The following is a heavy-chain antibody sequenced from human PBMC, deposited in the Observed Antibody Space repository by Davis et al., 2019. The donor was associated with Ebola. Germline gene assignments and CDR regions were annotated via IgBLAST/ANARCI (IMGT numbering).Heavy chain of an antibody. CDR1: GFTFSSYD. V-gene: IGHV3-30*03. J-gene: IGHJ4*02. CDR3: AGKDYYFDC. CDR2: VSYDGSDT. Sequence: GESLKISCSASGFTFSSYDMHWVRQAPGKGLEWVAAVSYDGSDTYYGDSVKGRFTISRENSRNTVYLQMWSLTIEDTAVYYCAGKDYYFDCWGQGTLVAVSS.